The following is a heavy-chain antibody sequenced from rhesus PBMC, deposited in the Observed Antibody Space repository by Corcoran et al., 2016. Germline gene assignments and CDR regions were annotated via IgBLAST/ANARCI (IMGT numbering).Heavy chain of an antibody. D-gene: IGHD4-29*01. Sequence: QVQLQESGPGVVKPSETLSLTCAVSGGSIRDSYRWSWLRQPPGKGLEWIGYIYCSSKITNHNPSLKSRFTISKDTSKNHFSLKLSSVTAADTAVYYCARVYGSSYLGSFDYWGQGVLVTVSS. J-gene: IGHJ4*01. V-gene: IGHV4S10*01. CDR1: GGSIRDSYR. CDR2: IYCSSKIT. CDR3: ARVYGSSYLGSFDY.